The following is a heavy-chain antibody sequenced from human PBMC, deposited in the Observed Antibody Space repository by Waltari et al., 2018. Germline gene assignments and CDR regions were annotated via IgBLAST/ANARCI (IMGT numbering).Heavy chain of an antibody. CDR3: AREGTIVRCAFDI. D-gene: IGHD2-8*01. CDR2: IYHSGST. CDR1: GYSISSGYY. J-gene: IGHJ3*02. V-gene: IGHV4-38-2*02. Sequence: QVQLQESGPGLVKPSETLSLTCAVSGYSISSGYYWGWIRQPPGKGLEWIGSIYHSGSTYYNPSLKSRVTISVDTSKNQSTRKLSSETAADTAVYYCAREGTIVRCAFDIWGQGTMVTVSS.